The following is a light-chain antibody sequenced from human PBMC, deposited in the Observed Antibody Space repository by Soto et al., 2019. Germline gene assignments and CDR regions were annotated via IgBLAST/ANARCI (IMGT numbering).Light chain of an antibody. CDR2: TAS. CDR3: QQNNSYSA. CDR1: QSINSW. V-gene: IGKV1-5*03. J-gene: IGKJ1*01. Sequence: IRMTRSPSPLSASVGARVPMPCRASQSINSWLAWHQQKPGKAPKLLIDTASSLESGVPSRFSGSGSGTEFTLTILNLQPDEIATYYCQQNNSYSAFGQGTKVDIK.